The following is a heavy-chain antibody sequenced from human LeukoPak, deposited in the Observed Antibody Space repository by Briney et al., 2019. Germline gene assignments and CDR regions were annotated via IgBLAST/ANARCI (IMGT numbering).Heavy chain of an antibody. V-gene: IGHV4-59*01. CDR1: GDSTSTYY. J-gene: IGHJ3*02. CDR2: IYNSGST. Sequence: SETLSLTCTVSGDSTSTYYWSWIRKPPGKGLEWIGHIYNSGSTNYSPSLKSRVTISVDTSKNQFSLKLSSVTAADTAVYYCARDSPIPYIPHAFDIWGQGTMVTVSS. D-gene: IGHD2-21*01. CDR3: ARDSPIPYIPHAFDI.